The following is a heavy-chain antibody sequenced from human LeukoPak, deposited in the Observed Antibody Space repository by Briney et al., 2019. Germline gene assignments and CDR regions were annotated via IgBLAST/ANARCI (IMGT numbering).Heavy chain of an antibody. V-gene: IGHV3-30-3*01. CDR1: GFIFSSYA. CDR2: ISYDGSNK. D-gene: IGHD1-26*01. Sequence: GGSLRLSCAASGFIFSSYAMHWVRQAPDKGLEWVALISYDGSNKYCADSVKGRFTISRDDSKNTLYLQMNSLRAEDTAMYYCAGSNGGSYPGFDYWGQGTLVTVSS. J-gene: IGHJ4*02. CDR3: AGSNGGSYPGFDY.